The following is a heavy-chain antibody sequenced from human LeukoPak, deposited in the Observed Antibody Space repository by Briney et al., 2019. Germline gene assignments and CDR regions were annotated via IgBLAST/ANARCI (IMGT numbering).Heavy chain of an antibody. CDR2: IKQDGSEK. CDR3: ARIRFGESYAPKSYYYYYMDV. Sequence: GGSVRLSCAASGFTFSSYWMSWVRQAPGKGLEWVANIKQDGSEKYYVDSVKGRFTISRDSAKNSLYLQMNSLRAEDTAVYYCARIRFGESYAPKSYYYYYMDVWGKGTTVTISS. CDR1: GFTFSSYW. V-gene: IGHV3-7*01. J-gene: IGHJ6*03. D-gene: IGHD3-10*01.